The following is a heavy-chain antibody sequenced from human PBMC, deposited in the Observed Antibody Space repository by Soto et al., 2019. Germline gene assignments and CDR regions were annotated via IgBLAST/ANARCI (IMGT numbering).Heavy chain of an antibody. V-gene: IGHV3-33*01. CDR1: GFTFRSYG. Sequence: GGSLTLSCAASGFTFRSYGMYWVRQAPGKGLEWVAVIWYDGSNKYYADSVKGRFTISRDNSKNTLYLQMNSLRAEDTAVYYCASWKGQYCTNGVCYTDQGYFDYWGQGTLVTVSS. J-gene: IGHJ4*02. CDR3: ASWKGQYCTNGVCYTDQGYFDY. CDR2: IWYDGSNK. D-gene: IGHD2-8*01.